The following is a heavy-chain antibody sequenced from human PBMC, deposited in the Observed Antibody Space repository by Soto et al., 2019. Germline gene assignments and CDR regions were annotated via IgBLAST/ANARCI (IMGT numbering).Heavy chain of an antibody. Sequence: QVTLKESGPVLVNPTETLTLTCTVSGFSLRNTRMGVSWIRQSPGKALEWLAHIFSNDAKSYSPSLKSRLAISRDTSKSQVVLTMTNVAPVDTATYYCARSLYVDYVHWYFDLWGRGTLVTVS. CDR1: GFSLRNTRMG. V-gene: IGHV2-26*01. J-gene: IGHJ2*01. CDR3: ARSLYVDYVHWYFDL. D-gene: IGHD4-17*01. CDR2: IFSNDAK.